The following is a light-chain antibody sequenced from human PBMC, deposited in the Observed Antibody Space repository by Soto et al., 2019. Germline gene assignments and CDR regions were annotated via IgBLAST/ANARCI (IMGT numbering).Light chain of an antibody. CDR2: EAS. CDR3: CSLTNGATWV. V-gene: IGLV2-23*01. CDR1: NSDVGSHKF. Sequence: QSVLTQPASVSGSPGQSITISCTGTNSDVGSHKFVSWYQQYLGKAPKLLIYEASKRPSGLSNRFSGSKSGNTASLTISGLQAEDEADYYCCSLTNGATWVFGGGTKLTVL. J-gene: IGLJ3*02.